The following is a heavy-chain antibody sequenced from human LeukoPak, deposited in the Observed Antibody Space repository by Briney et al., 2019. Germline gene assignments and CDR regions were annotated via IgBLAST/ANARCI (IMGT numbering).Heavy chain of an antibody. CDR3: ARVKGYSSGWYSGEYYYYMDV. CDR1: GGTFSSYA. D-gene: IGHD6-19*01. J-gene: IGHJ6*03. CDR2: IIPIFGTA. Sequence: SVKVSCKASGGTFSSYAISWVRQAPGQGLEWMGGIIPIFGTANYAQKFQGRVTITADESTSTAYMELSSLRSEDTAVYYWARVKGYSSGWYSGEYYYYMDVWGKGTTVTISS. V-gene: IGHV1-69*13.